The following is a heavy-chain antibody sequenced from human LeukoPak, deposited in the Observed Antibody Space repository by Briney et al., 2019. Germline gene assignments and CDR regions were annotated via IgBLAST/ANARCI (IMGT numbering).Heavy chain of an antibody. J-gene: IGHJ4*02. D-gene: IGHD2-2*01. CDR1: GFTFSNYW. CDR2: ISQDESVK. V-gene: IGHV3-7*03. CDR3: AKGSYCSSTSCYFVGSIDY. Sequence: GGSLRLSCVVSGFTFSNYWMNWVRQAPGKGLEWVADISQDESVKYYVDSVQGRFTISRDNAKNSLYLQMNSLRAEDTAVYYCAKGSYCSSTSCYFVGSIDYWGQGTLVTVSS.